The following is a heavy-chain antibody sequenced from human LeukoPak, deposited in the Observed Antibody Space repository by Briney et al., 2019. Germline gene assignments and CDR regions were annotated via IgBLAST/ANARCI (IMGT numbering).Heavy chain of an antibody. Sequence: GASVKVSCKASGYTFTGYYIHWVRQAPGQGLEWMGWINPNSGGTNYAQKFQGRVTMTRDTSISTAYMELSRLRSDDTAVYYCARGCSDIVVVPAAMPPGGNWFDPWGQGTLVTVSS. V-gene: IGHV1-2*02. CDR1: GYTFTGYY. D-gene: IGHD2-2*01. CDR3: ARGCSDIVVVPAAMPPGGNWFDP. CDR2: INPNSGGT. J-gene: IGHJ5*02.